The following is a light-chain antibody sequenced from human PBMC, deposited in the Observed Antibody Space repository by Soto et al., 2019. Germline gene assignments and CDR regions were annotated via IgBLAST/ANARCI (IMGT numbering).Light chain of an antibody. CDR3: QQYNNSPQT. CDR2: GAS. V-gene: IGKV3-15*01. Sequence: EIVLTQSPATLSLSLGERATLSCRASQSVRTNLAWYQQKPGQAPRLLIYGASTRATDIPARFSGSGSGTEIIITISRLQSEDFAEYHCQQYNNSPQTFGRGTKVDIK. J-gene: IGKJ1*01. CDR1: QSVRTN.